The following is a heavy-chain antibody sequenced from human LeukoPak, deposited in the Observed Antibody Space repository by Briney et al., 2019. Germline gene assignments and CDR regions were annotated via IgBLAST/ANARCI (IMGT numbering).Heavy chain of an antibody. V-gene: IGHV4-39*01. CDR3: ARHESGYSSNWYNYYYYMDV. D-gene: IGHD6-13*01. CDR1: GGSISSSSYY. CDR2: IYYSGST. Sequence: PSETLSLTCTVSGGSISSSSYYWGWIRQPPGKGLEWIGSIYYSGSTYYNPSLKSRVTISVDTSKNQFSLKLSSVTAADTALYYCARHESGYSSNWYNYYYYMDVWGKGTTVTISS. J-gene: IGHJ6*03.